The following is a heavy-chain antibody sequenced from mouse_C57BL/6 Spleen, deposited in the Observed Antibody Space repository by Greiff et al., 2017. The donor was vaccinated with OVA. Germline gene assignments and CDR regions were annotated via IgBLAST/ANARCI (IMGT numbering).Heavy chain of an antibody. D-gene: IGHD2-5*01. CDR2: IYPGGGYT. CDR3: ARSYYSNYVDYAMDY. J-gene: IGHJ4*01. V-gene: IGHV1-63*01. Sequence: VQLQQSGAELVRPGTSVKMSCKASGYTFTNYWIGWAKQRPGHGLEWIGDIYPGGGYTNYNEKFKGKATLTADKSSSTAYMQFSSLTSEDSAIYYCARSYYSNYVDYAMDYWGQGTSVTVSS. CDR1: GYTFTNYW.